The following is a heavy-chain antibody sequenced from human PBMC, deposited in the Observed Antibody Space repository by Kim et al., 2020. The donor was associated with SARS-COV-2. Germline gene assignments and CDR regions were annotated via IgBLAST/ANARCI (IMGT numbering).Heavy chain of an antibody. V-gene: IGHV2-5*02. J-gene: IGHJ3*01. Sequence: RQPPGTALEWLAFIYWDDIKRYSPSNQNRVSIAKATSKNQVVLTMTNMNPVDTGTYFCAHRPLGDAFDVWGPGTAVTVSS. CDR3: AHRPLGDAFDV. CDR2: IYWDDIK.